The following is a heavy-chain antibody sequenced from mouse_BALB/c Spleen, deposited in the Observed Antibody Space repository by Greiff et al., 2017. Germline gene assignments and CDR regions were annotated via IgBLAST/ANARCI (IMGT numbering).Heavy chain of an antibody. CDR2: INPNNGGT. D-gene: IGHD1-1*01. V-gene: IGHV1-18*01. CDR3: ARDYGSSAWFAY. J-gene: IGHJ3*01. Sequence: EVNLVESGPELVKPGASVKIPCKASGYTFTDYNMDWVKQSHGKSLEWIGDINPNNGGTIYNQKFKGKATLTVDKSSSTAYMELRSLTSEDTAVYYCARDYGSSAWFAYWGQGTLVTVSA. CDR1: GYTFTDYN.